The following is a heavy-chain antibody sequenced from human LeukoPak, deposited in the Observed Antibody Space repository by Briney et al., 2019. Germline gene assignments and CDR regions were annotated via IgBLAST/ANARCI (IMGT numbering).Heavy chain of an antibody. CDR3: ARGRDYYGSGSVLDY. CDR1: GGSFSGYY. CDR2: INHSGST. V-gene: IGHV4-34*01. Sequence: SETLSLTCAVYGGSFSGYYWSWIRQPPGKGLEWIGEINHSGSTNYNPSLKSRVTISVDTSKNQFSLKLSSVTAADTAVYYCARGRDYYGSGSVLDYWGQGTLVTVSS. J-gene: IGHJ4*02. D-gene: IGHD3-10*01.